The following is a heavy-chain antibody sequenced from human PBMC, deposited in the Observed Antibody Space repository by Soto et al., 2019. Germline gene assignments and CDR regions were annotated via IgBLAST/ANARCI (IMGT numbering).Heavy chain of an antibody. CDR2: IYYSGST. CDR3: ASLAGYSSSWHWFDP. D-gene: IGHD6-13*01. Sequence: PSETLSLTCTVSGGSISSYYWSWIRQPPGKGLEWIGYIYYSGSTNYNPSLKSRVTISVDTSKNQFSLKLSSVTAADTAVYYCASLAGYSSSWHWFDPWGQGTLVTVSS. J-gene: IGHJ5*02. V-gene: IGHV4-59*08. CDR1: GGSISSYY.